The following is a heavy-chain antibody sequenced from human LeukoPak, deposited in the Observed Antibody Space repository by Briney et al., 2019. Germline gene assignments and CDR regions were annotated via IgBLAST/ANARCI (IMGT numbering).Heavy chain of an antibody. V-gene: IGHV1-69*04. J-gene: IGHJ3*02. CDR1: GGTFSGYA. Sequence: GASVKVSCKASGGTFSGYAINWVRQAPGQGLEWMGRIIPILDIANYAQKFQGRVTITADKSTSTASMELSSLRSEDTAVYYCARDATYYYDTSAPPNAFDIWGQGTMVAVSS. CDR3: ARDATYYYDTSAPPNAFDI. CDR2: IIPILDIA. D-gene: IGHD3-22*01.